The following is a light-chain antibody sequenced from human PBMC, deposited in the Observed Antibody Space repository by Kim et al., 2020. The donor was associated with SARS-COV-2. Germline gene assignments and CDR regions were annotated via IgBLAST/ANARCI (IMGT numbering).Light chain of an antibody. CDR1: QNVFNY. Sequence: EIVLTQSPATLSLSPGERATLSCRASQNVFNYLAWYRQKPGQAPRLLIKDASNRATGIPARFSASGFGTDFSLTISSLEPEDFAVYYCQQRADWPLNFGGGTKVDIK. CDR2: DAS. J-gene: IGKJ4*01. CDR3: QQRADWPLN. V-gene: IGKV3-11*01.